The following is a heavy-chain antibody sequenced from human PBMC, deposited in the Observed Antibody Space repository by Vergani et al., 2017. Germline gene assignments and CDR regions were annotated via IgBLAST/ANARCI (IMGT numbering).Heavy chain of an antibody. V-gene: IGHV4-39*02. CDR1: NDSVSNTFYY. Sequence: QVQLQESGPGLVKPSETLSLTCTVSNDSVSNTFYYWGWIRQTPGKGLEWIGSIYYSGSTYYNPSLESRVTMSVDTSKSQFSLKLSSVTAADTAVYFCARDLRDDIMIGPDNMPFDSWGQGTLVTVSS. J-gene: IGHJ4*02. D-gene: IGHD3-9*01. CDR2: IYYSGST. CDR3: ARDLRDDIMIGPDNMPFDS.